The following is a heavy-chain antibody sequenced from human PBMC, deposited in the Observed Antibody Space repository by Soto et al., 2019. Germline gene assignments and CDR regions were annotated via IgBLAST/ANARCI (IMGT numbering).Heavy chain of an antibody. CDR1: GYTFTSYG. V-gene: IGHV1-18*04. Sequence: ASVKVSCKASGYTFTSYGISWVRQAPGQGPEWMGWISGHNGNTNHPQSLQGRITMTTDTSRNTVYMELRSLRSDDTAVYYCARHRFNYYDNTVYYYFDYWG. CDR3: ARHRFNYYDNTVYYYFDY. D-gene: IGHD3-22*01. J-gene: IGHJ4*01. CDR2: ISGHNGNT.